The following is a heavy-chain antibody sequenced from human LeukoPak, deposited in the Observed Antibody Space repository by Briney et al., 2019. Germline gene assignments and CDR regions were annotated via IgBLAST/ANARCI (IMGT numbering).Heavy chain of an antibody. CDR3: ARAKRSYYYYGMDV. D-gene: IGHD4/OR15-4a*01. CDR2: INNSGST. Sequence: PSGTLCLTCAVYGGSFSGYYWSWIRQPPGKGLEWIGEINNSGSTNYNPSLKSRVTISADTSKNQFSLKLSSVTAADTAVYYCARAKRSYYYYGMDVWGKGTTVTVSS. J-gene: IGHJ6*04. CDR1: GGSFSGYY. V-gene: IGHV4-34*01.